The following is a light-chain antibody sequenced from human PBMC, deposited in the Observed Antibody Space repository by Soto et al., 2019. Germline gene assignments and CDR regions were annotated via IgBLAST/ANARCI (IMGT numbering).Light chain of an antibody. Sequence: EIVMTQSPATLSVSPGERVTLSCRASQSVSSNLAWYQQKPGQAPRLLIYGASTRATGIPARFSGSGSGIEFTLAISSLQSEDFAVYYCEQYNNWPPYTFGQGTKLELK. J-gene: IGKJ2*01. V-gene: IGKV3-15*01. CDR3: EQYNNWPPYT. CDR1: QSVSSN. CDR2: GAS.